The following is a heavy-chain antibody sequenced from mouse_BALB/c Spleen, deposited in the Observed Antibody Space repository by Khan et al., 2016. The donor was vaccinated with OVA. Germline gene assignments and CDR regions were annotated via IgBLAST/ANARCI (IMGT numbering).Heavy chain of an antibody. J-gene: IGHJ3*01. CDR3: ARPYYGSAWFAY. V-gene: IGHV2-9*02. D-gene: IGHD1-1*01. Sequence: VQLQESGPGLVAPSQSLSITCTVSGFSLTNYGVHWVRQSPGKGLEWLGVMWAGGSSNYNSALMSRLNITKDNSKSQIFLKVNSLQTDDTAMYYCARPYYGSAWFAYWGQGTLVTGSA. CDR2: MWAGGSS. CDR1: GFSLTNYG.